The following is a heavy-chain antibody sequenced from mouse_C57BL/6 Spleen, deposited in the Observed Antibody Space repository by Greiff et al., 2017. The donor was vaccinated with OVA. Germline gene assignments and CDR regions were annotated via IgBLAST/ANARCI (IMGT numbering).Heavy chain of an antibody. J-gene: IGHJ3*01. CDR1: GFSFNTYA. CDR3: VSFPWFAY. V-gene: IGHV10-1*01. Sequence: EVKLMESGGGLVQPKGSLKLSCAASGFSFNTYAMNWVRQAPGKGLEWVARIRSKSNNYATYYADSVKDRFTISRDDSESMLYLQMNNLKTEDTAMYCGVSFPWFAYWGQGTLVTVAA. CDR2: IRSKSNNYAT.